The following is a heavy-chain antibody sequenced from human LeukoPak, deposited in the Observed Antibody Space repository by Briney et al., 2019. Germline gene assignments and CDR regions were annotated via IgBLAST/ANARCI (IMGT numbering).Heavy chain of an antibody. Sequence: GGSLRLSCAASGFTFSSYEMNWVRQAPGKGLEWVANIKEDGSEKSYVDSVKGRFTISRDNAKNSLYLQMNSLRAEDTAVYYCARERRNNYGYYFDYWGQGTLVTVSS. J-gene: IGHJ4*02. CDR2: IKEDGSEK. D-gene: IGHD5-18*01. CDR1: GFTFSSYE. CDR3: ARERRNNYGYYFDY. V-gene: IGHV3-7*04.